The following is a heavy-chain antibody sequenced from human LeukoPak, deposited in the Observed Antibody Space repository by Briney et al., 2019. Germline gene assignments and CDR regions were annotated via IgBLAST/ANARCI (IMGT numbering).Heavy chain of an antibody. CDR2: INWNGGST. D-gene: IGHD2-2*01. CDR3: ARGVVPAATHPFDY. Sequence: RPGGSLRLSCAASGFTFDDYGMSWVRPAPGKGLEWVSGINWNGGSTCYADSVKGRFTISRDNAKNSLYLQMNSLRAEDTALYHCARGVVPAATHPFDYWGQGTLITVSS. CDR1: GFTFDDYG. J-gene: IGHJ4*02. V-gene: IGHV3-20*01.